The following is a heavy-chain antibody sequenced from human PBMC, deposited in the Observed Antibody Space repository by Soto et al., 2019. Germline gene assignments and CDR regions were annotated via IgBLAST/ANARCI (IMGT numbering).Heavy chain of an antibody. CDR3: AAGYDYVWGSYRKVPVYGMDV. J-gene: IGHJ6*02. V-gene: IGHV1-69*13. CDR1: GGTFSSYA. CDR2: IIPIFGTA. D-gene: IGHD3-16*02. Sequence: GASVKVSCKASGGTFSSYAISWLRQAPGQGLEWMGGIIPIFGTANYAQKFQGRVTITADESTSTAYMELSSLRSEDTAVYYCAAGYDYVWGSYRKVPVYGMDVWGQGTTVTVSS.